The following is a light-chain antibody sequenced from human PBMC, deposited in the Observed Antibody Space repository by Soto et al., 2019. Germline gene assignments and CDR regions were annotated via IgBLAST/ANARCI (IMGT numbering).Light chain of an antibody. CDR3: SSYAGSNLGV. V-gene: IGLV2-8*01. J-gene: IGLJ3*02. Sequence: QSVLTQSPSASGSPGQSVTISCTGTSSDVGNYKYVSWYQQHPGKAPKLMIYEVSKRPSGVPDRFSGSKSGNTASLTVSGREVGDEADYYCSSYAGSNLGVFGGGTKLTVL. CDR1: SSDVGNYKY. CDR2: EVS.